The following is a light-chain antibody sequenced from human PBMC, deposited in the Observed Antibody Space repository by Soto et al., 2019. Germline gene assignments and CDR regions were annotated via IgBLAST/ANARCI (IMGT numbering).Light chain of an antibody. Sequence: QSAPTQPASVSGSPGQSITISCTGTSSDVGDYNYVSWYQHHPGKAPKLIIYEVSNRPSGVSDRFSGSKSGNTASLTISGLQAADEADYFCSSYTSSSTEVFGTGTKLTVL. CDR3: SSYTSSSTEV. CDR2: EVS. J-gene: IGLJ1*01. CDR1: SSDVGDYNY. V-gene: IGLV2-14*01.